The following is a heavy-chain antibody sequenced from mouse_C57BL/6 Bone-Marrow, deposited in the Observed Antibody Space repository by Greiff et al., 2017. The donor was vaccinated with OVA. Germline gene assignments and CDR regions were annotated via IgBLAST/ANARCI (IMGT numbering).Heavy chain of an antibody. Sequence: EVQLQQSGPVLVKPGASVKMSCKASGYTFTDYYMNWVKQSHGKSLEWIGVINPYNGGTSYNQKFKGKATLTVDKSSSTAYMELNSLTSEDSAVYYCARRTTVAGAMDYWGQGTSVTVSS. CDR1: GYTFTDYY. V-gene: IGHV1-19*01. D-gene: IGHD1-1*01. J-gene: IGHJ4*01. CDR2: INPYNGGT. CDR3: ARRTTVAGAMDY.